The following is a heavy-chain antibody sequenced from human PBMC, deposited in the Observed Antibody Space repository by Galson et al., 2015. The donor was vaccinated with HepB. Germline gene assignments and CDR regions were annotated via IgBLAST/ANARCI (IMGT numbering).Heavy chain of an antibody. J-gene: IGHJ3*02. D-gene: IGHD3-9*01. CDR3: TTTYYDILTGYLWDAFDI. Sequence: KGRFTISRDDSKNTLYLQMNSLKTEDTAVYYCTTTYYDILTGYLWDAFDIWGQGTMVTVSS. V-gene: IGHV3-15*01.